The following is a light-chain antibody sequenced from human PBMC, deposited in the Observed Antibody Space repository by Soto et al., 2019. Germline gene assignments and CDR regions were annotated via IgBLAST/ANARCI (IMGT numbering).Light chain of an antibody. CDR2: GAS. Sequence: EIVMTQSPGTLSVSPGERATLSCRASENLNTNLAWYQQRPGQAPRLLIYGASTRATGVPARFTGSGSGTDFTLTISSLQFEDSAVYFCQQYKNWPPWTFGQGTKVDI. CDR3: QQYKNWPPWT. CDR1: ENLNTN. J-gene: IGKJ1*01. V-gene: IGKV3-15*01.